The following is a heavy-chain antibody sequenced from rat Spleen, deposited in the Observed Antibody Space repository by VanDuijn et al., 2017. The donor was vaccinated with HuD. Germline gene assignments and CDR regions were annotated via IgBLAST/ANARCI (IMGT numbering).Heavy chain of an antibody. CDR1: GFTFSDYY. V-gene: IGHV5-29*01. Sequence: EVQLVESDGGLVQPGRSLKLSCVASGFTFSDYYMAWVRQAPTKGLEWVATISYDGSRTYYRDSVKGRFTISRDNAKSTLNLQMDSLRSEDKATYYCARHTLTGDSDYWGQGVMVTVSS. CDR3: ARHTLTGDSDY. D-gene: IGHD5-1*01. CDR2: ISYDGSRT. J-gene: IGHJ2*01.